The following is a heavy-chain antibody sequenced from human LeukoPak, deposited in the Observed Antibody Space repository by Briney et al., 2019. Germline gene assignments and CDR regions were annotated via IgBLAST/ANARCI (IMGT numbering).Heavy chain of an antibody. J-gene: IGHJ1*01. D-gene: IGHD6-19*01. V-gene: IGHV1-2*02. CDR1: GYTFTGYY. Sequence: ASVKVSCKASGYTFTGYYLHWMRQAPGQGPEWMGWIDPNSGATNYEQRFQGRVSLTRETSISTAYMELTSLRPDDTAVYYCASTYRSPGTEYFQHWGQGTLVTVSS. CDR2: IDPNSGAT. CDR3: ASTYRSPGTEYFQH.